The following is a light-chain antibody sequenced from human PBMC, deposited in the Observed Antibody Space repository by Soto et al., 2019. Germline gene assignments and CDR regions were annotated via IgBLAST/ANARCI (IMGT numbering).Light chain of an antibody. Sequence: DIQMTQSPSSLSASVGDRVTITCRASQSISSYLNWYQQKPGKAPKLLIYAASSLQSGVPSRFNRSGSGTDFTLTISSLQPEEFATYYCQQSYSTPLTLGGVTKVEIK. CDR3: QQSYSTPLT. CDR2: AAS. J-gene: IGKJ4*02. V-gene: IGKV1-39*01. CDR1: QSISSY.